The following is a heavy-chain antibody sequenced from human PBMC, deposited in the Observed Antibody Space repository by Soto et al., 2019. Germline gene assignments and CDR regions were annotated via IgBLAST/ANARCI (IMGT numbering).Heavy chain of an antibody. J-gene: IGHJ3*02. CDR2: IIPICGTA. D-gene: IGHD1-26*01. CDR1: GGTFSSYA. V-gene: IGHV1-69*01. CDR3: ARDFSGSSSHDAFYI. Sequence: QGQLVQSGAEVKKPGSSVKVSCKSSGGTFSSYAISWVRQAPGQGLGWMGGIIPICGTANYAQKFQGRVTITADESTSTAYMELSSLRAEDTAVYYCARDFSGSSSHDAFYIWGKGTIVTVAS.